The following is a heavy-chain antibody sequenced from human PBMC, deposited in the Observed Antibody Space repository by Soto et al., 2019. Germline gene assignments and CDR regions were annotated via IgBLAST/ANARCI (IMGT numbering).Heavy chain of an antibody. CDR3: ARPGGSGWFYFDS. CDR2: IYYSGST. V-gene: IGHV4-39*02. J-gene: IGHJ4*02. CDR1: GESISGTIYY. D-gene: IGHD6-13*01. Sequence: PSETLSLTCIVSGESISGTIYYLGWIRQPPGKGLEWIGSIYYSGSTYYNPSLKSRVTISVDTSKNHFSLKLTSVTAADTAVYYCARPGGSGWFYFDSWGQGSQVTAPQ.